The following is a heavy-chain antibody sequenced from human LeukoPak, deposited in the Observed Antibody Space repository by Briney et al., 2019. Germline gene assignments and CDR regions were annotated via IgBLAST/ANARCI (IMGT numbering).Heavy chain of an antibody. V-gene: IGHV4-61*02. D-gene: IGHD3-10*01. CDR2: IYTSGST. CDR3: ARAGAMVRVFDP. Sequence: SETLSLTCTVSGGSISSGSYYWSWIRQPAGKGLEWIGRIYTSGSTNYSPSLKSRVTISVDTSKNQFSLKLSSVTAADTAVYYCARAGAMVRVFDPWGQGTLVTVSS. J-gene: IGHJ5*02. CDR1: GGSISSGSYY.